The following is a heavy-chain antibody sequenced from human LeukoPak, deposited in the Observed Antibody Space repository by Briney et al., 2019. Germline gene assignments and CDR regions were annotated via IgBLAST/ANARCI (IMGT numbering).Heavy chain of an antibody. Sequence: PGKSLRLSCAASGFTFSNYAMHWVRQAPGKGLEWVAVMSCDGSNKYYADSVKGRFTISRDSSKNTLYLQMNSLRAEDTAVYYCANAARDYYYYLDVWGKGNTVTVSS. CDR3: ANAARDYYYYLDV. CDR2: MSCDGSNK. J-gene: IGHJ6*03. V-gene: IGHV3-30*01. D-gene: IGHD6-13*01. CDR1: GFTFSNYA.